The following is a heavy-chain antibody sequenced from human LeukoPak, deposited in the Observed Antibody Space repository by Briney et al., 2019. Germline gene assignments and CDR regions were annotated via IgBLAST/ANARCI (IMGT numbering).Heavy chain of an antibody. CDR1: GFTFNIYT. CDR2: ISYDGSEK. CDR3: ARDRQIIQLWPYMDV. Sequence: GGSLRLSCAASGFTFNIYTMHWLRQAPGKGLEGVAVISYDGSEKFYADSAKGRFTVSRDNSQNTLYLQMDSLREEDTAVYYCARDRQIIQLWPYMDVWGKGPTITVSS. V-gene: IGHV3-30*04. J-gene: IGHJ6*04. D-gene: IGHD1-1*01.